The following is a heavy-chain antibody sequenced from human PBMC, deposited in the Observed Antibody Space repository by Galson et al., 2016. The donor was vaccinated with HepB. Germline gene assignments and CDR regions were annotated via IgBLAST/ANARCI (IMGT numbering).Heavy chain of an antibody. D-gene: IGHD2-8*01. CDR1: GFMFSNYW. CDR3: ARDGLGAFDL. V-gene: IGHV5-51*03. CDR2: IYTGDSDA. J-gene: IGHJ3*01. Sequence: QSGAEVKKPGESLTISCRGSGFMFSNYWIGWVRQMPGKGLEWMGIIYTGDSDARYSPSLQGQVTFSADKSVSTVYLHWSSLRVEDTAIYYCARDGLGAFDLWGQGTMVTVSS.